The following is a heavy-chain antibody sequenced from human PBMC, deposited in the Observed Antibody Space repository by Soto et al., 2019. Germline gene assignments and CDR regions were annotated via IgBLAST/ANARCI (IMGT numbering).Heavy chain of an antibody. D-gene: IGHD3-22*01. V-gene: IGHV1-69*11. CDR3: ARDRDDSSGYFRL. CDR2: IIPILGTA. J-gene: IGHJ2*01. Sequence: QGQLVQSGPEVKSLGSSVKVSCKASGDTFRNYAFNWVRQAPGQGLEWMGGIIPILGTADYAQRFQGRVTSTADESTATAYMELKRLRSEDTAVYFCARDRDDSSGYFRLWGRGTLVTVSS. CDR1: GDTFRNYA.